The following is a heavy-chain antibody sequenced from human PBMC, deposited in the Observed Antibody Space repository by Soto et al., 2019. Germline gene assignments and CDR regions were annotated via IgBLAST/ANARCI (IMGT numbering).Heavy chain of an antibody. V-gene: IGHV3-21*01. J-gene: IGHJ4*02. CDR3: ARGTLSERDLWLEWTETALTDY. D-gene: IGHD5-18*01. CDR1: GFTFSSYS. Sequence: EVQLVESGGGLVKPGGSLRLSCAASGFTFSSYSMNWVRQAPGKGLEWVSSISSSSSYIYYADSVKGRFTISRDNAKNPLYLQMNSLRAEDTAVYYCARGTLSERDLWLEWTETALTDYWGQGTLVTVSS. CDR2: ISSSSSYI.